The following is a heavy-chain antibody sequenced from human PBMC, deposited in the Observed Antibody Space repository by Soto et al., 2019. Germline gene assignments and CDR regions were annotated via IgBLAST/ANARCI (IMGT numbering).Heavy chain of an antibody. J-gene: IGHJ4*02. CDR1: GFTFSGSV. D-gene: IGHD3-3*01. V-gene: IGHV3-73*01. Sequence: PGGSLRLSCAASGFTFSGSVMHWVRQASGKGLEWVGRIRGKANNYATAYAVSVKGRFTISRDDSRNTAYLQMNSLKTEDTAVYYCARGVYDFWSGHPKGLDYWGQGTVVTVSS. CDR3: ARGVYDFWSGHPKGLDY. CDR2: IRGKANNYAT.